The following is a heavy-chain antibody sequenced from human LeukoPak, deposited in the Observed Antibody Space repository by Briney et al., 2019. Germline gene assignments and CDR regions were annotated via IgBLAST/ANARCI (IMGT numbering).Heavy chain of an antibody. J-gene: IGHJ4*02. CDR1: GFTFNTYW. Sequence: GGSLRLSCVGSGFTFNTYWMVWVRQAPGKGLVWVSRINTDGTTTSYADSVKGRFTFSRDNAKNTLYLQINSLGAEDTAVYSCTRYLSGGFDSWGQGTLVTVPS. CDR2: INTDGTTT. D-gene: IGHD2-15*01. CDR3: TRYLSGGFDS. V-gene: IGHV3-74*01.